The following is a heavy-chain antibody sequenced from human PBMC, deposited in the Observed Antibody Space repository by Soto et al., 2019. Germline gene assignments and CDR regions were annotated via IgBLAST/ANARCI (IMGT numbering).Heavy chain of an antibody. V-gene: IGHV4-34*01. J-gene: IGHJ6*02. CDR1: GGSFSGYY. Sequence: QVQLQQWGAGLLKPSETLSLTCAVYGGSFSGYYWSWIRQPPGKGLEWIGEINHSGSNNYNPSLKSRVTISVDTSKNQFSLKLSSVTAADTAVYYCARVEVKYCSSTSCFTRTGSYYYYYGMDVWGQGTTVTVSS. CDR3: ARVEVKYCSSTSCFTRTGSYYYYYGMDV. CDR2: INHSGSN. D-gene: IGHD2-2*01.